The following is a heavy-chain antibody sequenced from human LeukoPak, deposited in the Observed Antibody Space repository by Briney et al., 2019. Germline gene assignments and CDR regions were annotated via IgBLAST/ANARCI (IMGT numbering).Heavy chain of an antibody. J-gene: IGHJ4*02. CDR3: ARHAYYDFWSGFNADTYYFDY. V-gene: IGHV4-59*08. Sequence: SSETLSLTCTVSGGSISSYYWSWIRQPPGKGLEWIGYIYYSGSTNYNPSLKSRVTISVDTSKNQFSLKLSSVTAADTAVYYCARHAYYDFWSGFNADTYYFDYWGQGTLVTVSS. CDR1: GGSISSYY. CDR2: IYYSGST. D-gene: IGHD3-3*01.